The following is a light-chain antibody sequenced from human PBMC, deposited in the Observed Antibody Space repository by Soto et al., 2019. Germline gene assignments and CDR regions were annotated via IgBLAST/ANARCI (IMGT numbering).Light chain of an antibody. CDR2: SNN. Sequence: QSVLTQPPSASGTPGQRVAISCSGSSSNIGSNTVNWYQQFPETAPKLLIYSNNQRPSGVPDRFSGSKSGTSASLAISGLQSEDEADYYCAAWDDSLKGFYVFGTGTKLTVL. CDR3: AAWDDSLKGFYV. CDR1: SSNIGSNT. J-gene: IGLJ1*01. V-gene: IGLV1-44*01.